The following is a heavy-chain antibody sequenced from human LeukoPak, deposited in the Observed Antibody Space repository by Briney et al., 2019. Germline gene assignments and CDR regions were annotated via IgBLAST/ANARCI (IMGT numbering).Heavy chain of an antibody. CDR2: ISYDGSNK. Sequence: GGSLRLSCAASGFTLSSYGMHWVHQAPGKGLEWVAVISYDGSNKYYADSVKGRFTISRDNSKNTLYLQMNSLRAEDTAVYYCAKDPYYYDSSGYFPNWGQGTLVTGSS. D-gene: IGHD3-22*01. CDR3: AKDPYYYDSSGYFPN. CDR1: GFTLSSYG. J-gene: IGHJ4*02. V-gene: IGHV3-30*18.